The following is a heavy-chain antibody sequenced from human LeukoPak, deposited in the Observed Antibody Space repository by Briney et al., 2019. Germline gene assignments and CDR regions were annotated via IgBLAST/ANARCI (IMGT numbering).Heavy chain of an antibody. J-gene: IGHJ4*02. D-gene: IGHD5-12*01. CDR2: ITNSGATI. CDR1: GFTFSTYD. CDR3: ARDRPSAMIPYYLDS. Sequence: GGSLRLSCAASGFTFSTYDMNWVRQAPGKGLEWVSYITNSGATIYYAGSVKGRFTISRDNAKSSLYLQMNSLRAEDTAVYYCARDRPSAMIPYYLDSWGQGTLVTVSS. V-gene: IGHV3-48*01.